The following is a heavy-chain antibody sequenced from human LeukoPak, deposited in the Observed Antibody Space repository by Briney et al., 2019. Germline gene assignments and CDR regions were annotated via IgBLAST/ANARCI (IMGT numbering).Heavy chain of an antibody. Sequence: GGSLRLSCAASGFTFSSYSMNWVRQAPGKGLEWVSYISSSSSTIYYADSVKGRFTISRDNAKNSLYLQMNSLRAEDTAVYYCARGPPHHYDILTGPNWGQGTLVTVSS. CDR1: GFTFSSYS. CDR2: ISSSSSTI. D-gene: IGHD3-9*01. CDR3: ARGPPHHYDILTGPN. V-gene: IGHV3-48*04. J-gene: IGHJ4*02.